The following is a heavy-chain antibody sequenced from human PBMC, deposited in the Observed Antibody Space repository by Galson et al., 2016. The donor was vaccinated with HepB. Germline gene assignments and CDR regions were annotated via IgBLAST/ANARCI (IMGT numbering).Heavy chain of an antibody. CDR2: VNSDGSST. Sequence: SLRLSCAASGFSFSTYWMHWVRQAPGKGLVWVSRVNSDGSSTTYADSVKGRFTISRDNAKNARYLQMNSLRDEDTAVYYGARSPPYPEFGYWGQGTMVPVSS. V-gene: IGHV3-74*01. J-gene: IGHJ4*02. CDR3: ARSPPYPEFGY. CDR1: GFSFSTYW.